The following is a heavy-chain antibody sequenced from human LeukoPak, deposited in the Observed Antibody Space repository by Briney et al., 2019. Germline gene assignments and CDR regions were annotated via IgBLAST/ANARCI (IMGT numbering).Heavy chain of an antibody. CDR3: VRDLDGPENY. CDR2: IFSGGGT. D-gene: IGHD3-3*01. Sequence: GGSLRLSCAVSGVTVSSTDMSWVRQAPGKGLEWVSVIFSGGGTYYTGSVKGRFTISRDNSKNTLYLQMNSLRAEDTAVYYCVRDLDGPENYWGQGTLVTVSS. V-gene: IGHV3-53*01. J-gene: IGHJ4*02. CDR1: GVTVSSTD.